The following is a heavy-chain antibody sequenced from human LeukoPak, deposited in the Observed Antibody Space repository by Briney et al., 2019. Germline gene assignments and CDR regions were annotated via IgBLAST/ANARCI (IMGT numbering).Heavy chain of an antibody. CDR1: GYTFTGYY. D-gene: IGHD1-14*01. V-gene: IGHV1-2*02. Sequence: GASVKVSCKASGYTFTGYYMHWVRQAPGQGLEWMGWINPNSGGTNYAQKFQGRVTMTRDTSISTAYMELSRLRSDDTAVYYCARDRGDITPRPGAFDIWGQGTMVTVSS. CDR2: INPNSGGT. J-gene: IGHJ3*02. CDR3: ARDRGDITPRPGAFDI.